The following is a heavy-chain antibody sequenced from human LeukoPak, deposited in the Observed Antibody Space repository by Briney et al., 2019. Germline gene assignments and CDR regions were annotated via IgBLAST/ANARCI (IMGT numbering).Heavy chain of an antibody. V-gene: IGHV5-51*01. J-gene: IGHJ3*02. Sequence: GGALKISCKGSGYSFTSYWIGWVRQMAGKGLEGMGIIYPGDSDTRYSPSLQGQVTISADKSISTAYLQWSSLKASDTAMYYCARVGSGSYYWALDIWGQGTMVTVSS. CDR1: GYSFTSYW. D-gene: IGHD1-26*01. CDR3: ARVGSGSYYWALDI. CDR2: IYPGDSDT.